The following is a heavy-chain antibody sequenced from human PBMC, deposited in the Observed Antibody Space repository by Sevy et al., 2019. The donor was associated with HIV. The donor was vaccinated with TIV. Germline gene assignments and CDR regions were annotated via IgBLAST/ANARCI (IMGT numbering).Heavy chain of an antibody. V-gene: IGHV4-59*08. J-gene: IGHJ3*02. CDR1: GGSINSDH. CDR2: VYYTGGT. Sequence: SETLSLTCTVSGGSINSDHWNWIRQPPGKGLEWIGYVYYTGGTNYNPSLKNRVTISVDRIKNQFSLKLTSVTAADTAVYYWARRNDFDIWGQGTMVTVSS. CDR3: ARRNDFDI.